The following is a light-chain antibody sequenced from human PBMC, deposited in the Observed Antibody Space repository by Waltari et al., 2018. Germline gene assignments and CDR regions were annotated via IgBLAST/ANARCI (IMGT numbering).Light chain of an antibody. J-gene: IGKJ1*01. CDR2: RAS. CDR3: QQHGTLPAT. Sequence: EIVLTQSPGTASLSPGDRVTLSCRASQSVGSSSLAWYQQKPGQAPRLVIYRASRRATGIPDRFSCSGSGTDFSLTISRMEPEDFAVYYCQQHGTLPATFGQGTKVEIK. CDR1: QSVGSSS. V-gene: IGKV3-20*01.